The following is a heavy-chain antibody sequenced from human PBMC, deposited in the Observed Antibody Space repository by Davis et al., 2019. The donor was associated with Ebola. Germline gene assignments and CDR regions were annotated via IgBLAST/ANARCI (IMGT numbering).Heavy chain of an antibody. V-gene: IGHV3-11*04. CDR3: SRNTPMVSTHN. CDR2: ISSGSVST. D-gene: IGHD2-8*01. J-gene: IGHJ4*02. Sequence: GESLKISCAASGFNFRGSYMAWIRQAPGKGLEWISYISSGSVSTYYGDSVKGRFTVSRDNAENSVYLQMNSLRVEDTGFYFCSRNTPMVSTHNWGPGTLVTVSS. CDR1: GFNFRGSY.